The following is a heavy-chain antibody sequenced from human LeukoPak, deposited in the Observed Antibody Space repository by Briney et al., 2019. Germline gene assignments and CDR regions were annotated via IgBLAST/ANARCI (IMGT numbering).Heavy chain of an antibody. D-gene: IGHD1-26*01. V-gene: IGHV5-51*01. CDR2: IYPGDSDT. CDR3: ARHRVVGARSGYFDP. CDR1: GSSFIRYW. Sequence: GASLKISCKGSGSSFIRYWIGWVRQKPGKGLEWMGIIYPGDSDTRYSPSFQGQVTISVDKSTSTAYLQWSSLKASDTAMYYCARHRVVGARSGYFDPWGQGTLVTVSS. J-gene: IGHJ5*02.